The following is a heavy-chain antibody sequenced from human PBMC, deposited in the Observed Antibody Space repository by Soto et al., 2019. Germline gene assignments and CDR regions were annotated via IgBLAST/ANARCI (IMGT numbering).Heavy chain of an antibody. V-gene: IGHV3-30-3*01. J-gene: IGHJ4*02. Sequence: GGSLRLSCAASGFTFSSYALHWVRQAPGKGLEWVAVISYDGSNKYYADSVQGRFTISRDNSKNTLYLQMNSLRAEDTAVYYCARCIAVAGTIDYWGQGTLVTVSS. D-gene: IGHD6-19*01. CDR3: ARCIAVAGTIDY. CDR1: GFTFSSYA. CDR2: ISYDGSNK.